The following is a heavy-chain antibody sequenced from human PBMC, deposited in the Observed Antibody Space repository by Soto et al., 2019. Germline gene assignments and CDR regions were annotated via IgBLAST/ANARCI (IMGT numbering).Heavy chain of an antibody. CDR3: ASRRGLCSSTSCYRYYYGMDV. D-gene: IGHD2-2*02. Sequence: SETLSLTCAVYGGSFSGYYWSWIRQPPGKGLEWIGEINHSGSTNYNPSLKSRVTISVDTSKNQFSLKLSSVTAADTAVYYCASRRGLCSSTSCYRYYYGMDVWGQGTTVTVSS. CDR2: INHSGST. V-gene: IGHV4-34*01. J-gene: IGHJ6*02. CDR1: GGSFSGYY.